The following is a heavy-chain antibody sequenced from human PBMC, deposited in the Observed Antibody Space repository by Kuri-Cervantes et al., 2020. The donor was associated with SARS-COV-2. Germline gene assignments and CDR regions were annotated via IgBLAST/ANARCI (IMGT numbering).Heavy chain of an antibody. CDR3: AREQGSYGDYVSPLGGMDV. V-gene: IGHV3-53*01. CDR2: IYSGGST. Sequence: GESLKISCAASGFTFSNAWMSWVRQAPGKGLEWVSVIYSGGSTYYADSVKGRFTISRDNSKNTLYLQMNSLRVEDTAVYYCAREQGSYGDYVSPLGGMDVWGQGPTVTVSS. D-gene: IGHD2-21*02. J-gene: IGHJ6*02. CDR1: GFTFSNAW.